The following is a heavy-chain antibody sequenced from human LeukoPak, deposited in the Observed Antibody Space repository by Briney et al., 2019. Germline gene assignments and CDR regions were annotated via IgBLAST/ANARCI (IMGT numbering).Heavy chain of an antibody. D-gene: IGHD1-7*01. J-gene: IGHJ6*02. Sequence: PGGSLRLSCAASGFTFSSYSMNWVRQAPGKGLEWVSSISSSSSYIYYADSVKGRFTISRDNAKNSLYLQMNSLRAEDTAVYYCARGTTGYYYYGMDAWGQGTTVTVSS. CDR1: GFTFSSYS. CDR2: ISSSSSYI. V-gene: IGHV3-21*01. CDR3: ARGTTGYYYYGMDA.